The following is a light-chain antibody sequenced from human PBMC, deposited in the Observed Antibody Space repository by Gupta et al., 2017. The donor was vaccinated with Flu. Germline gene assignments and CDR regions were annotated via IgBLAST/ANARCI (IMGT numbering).Light chain of an antibody. Sequence: DIVMTQSPDSLAVSLGERATINCKSSQSVSYNCAWFQQKPGQPPKLLIYRASTRESGVPERISGSGSGTDFTLTINNLQAEDVAVYYCQQDLDTPLTFGGGTKVEI. CDR1: QSVSYNC. CDR3: QQDLDTPLT. V-gene: IGKV4-1*01. J-gene: IGKJ4*01. CDR2: RAS.